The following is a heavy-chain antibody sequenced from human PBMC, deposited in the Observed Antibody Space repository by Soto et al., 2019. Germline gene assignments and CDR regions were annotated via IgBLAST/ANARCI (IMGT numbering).Heavy chain of an antibody. CDR1: GGSISSGDYY. CDR3: ARLGGYCSSTSCYGYYGMDV. D-gene: IGHD2-2*01. CDR2: IYYNGMT. Sequence: PSETLSLTCTVSGGSISSGDYYWSWIRQLPGKDLEWIAYIYYNGMTYYNPSLESRVTISVDTSKNQFSLKVSSVTVADTAVYYCARLGGYCSSTSCYGYYGMDVWGQGTTVTVSS. J-gene: IGHJ6*02. V-gene: IGHV4-30-4*08.